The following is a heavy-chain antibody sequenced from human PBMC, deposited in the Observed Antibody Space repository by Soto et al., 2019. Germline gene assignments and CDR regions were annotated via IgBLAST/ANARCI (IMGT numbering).Heavy chain of an antibody. D-gene: IGHD2-21*01. CDR1: GFTFSDHY. CDR3: ARGFHSFDA. J-gene: IGHJ3*01. V-gene: IGHV3-72*01. CDR2: SRTKANGYIT. Sequence: WGSLRISCATSGFTFSDHYMDWVRQATGKGLEWVARSRTKANGYITQYAASVEGRFTISRDVSKDSLYLQMNSLKTEDTAVYYCARGFHSFDAWGQGTMVTVSS.